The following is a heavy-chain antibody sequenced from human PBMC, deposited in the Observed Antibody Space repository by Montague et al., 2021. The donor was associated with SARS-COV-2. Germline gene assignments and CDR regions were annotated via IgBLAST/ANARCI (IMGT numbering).Heavy chain of an antibody. V-gene: IGHV4-31*03. J-gene: IGHJ5*02. CDR2: MYYSGST. D-gene: IGHD2-2*01. CDR1: GGSISSGGYY. CDR3: ARRDGYCSSTRCPHWFDP. Sequence: TLSLTCTVSGGSISSGGYYWSWIRQHPGKGLEWIGYMYYSGSTYYXPSLKSRVTISVDTSKNQLSLKVNSVTAADTAVYYCARRDGYCSSTRCPHWFDPWGQGTLVTVSS.